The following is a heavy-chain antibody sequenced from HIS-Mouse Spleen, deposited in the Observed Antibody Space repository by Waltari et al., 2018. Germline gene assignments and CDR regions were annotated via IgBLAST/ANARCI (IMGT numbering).Heavy chain of an antibody. Sequence: EVQLVESGGGLVQPGGSLRLSCAASGFTFGGYSMTWVRQAPGKGLELVSYISSISSTIYYADSVKGRFTISRDNAKNSLYLQMNSLRAEDTAVYYCARGASGSYYLVSVSDYWGQGTLVTVSS. CDR1: GFTFGGYS. J-gene: IGHJ4*02. D-gene: IGHD1-26*01. CDR3: ARGASGSYYLVSVSDY. CDR2: ISSISSTI. V-gene: IGHV3-48*01.